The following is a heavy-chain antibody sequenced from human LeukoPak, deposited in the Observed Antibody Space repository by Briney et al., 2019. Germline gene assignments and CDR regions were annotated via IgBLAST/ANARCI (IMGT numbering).Heavy chain of an antibody. J-gene: IGHJ3*02. CDR1: GYTFTGYY. CDR3: ARDPSGSGYADAFDI. CDR2: INPNSGGT. D-gene: IGHD3-22*01. Sequence: ASVKVPCKASGYTFTGYYMHWVRQAPGQGLEWMGWINPNSGGTNYAQKFQGRVTMTRDTSISTAYMELSRLRSDDTAVYYCARDPSGSGYADAFDIWGQGTMVTVSS. V-gene: IGHV1-2*02.